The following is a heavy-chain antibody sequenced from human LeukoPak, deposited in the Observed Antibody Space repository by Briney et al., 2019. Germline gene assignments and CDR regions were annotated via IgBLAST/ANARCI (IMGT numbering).Heavy chain of an antibody. CDR2: ISGSGGST. Sequence: GGSLGLSCAASGFTFSSYGMSWVRQAPGKGLEWVLAISGSGGSTYYADSVKGRFTISRDNSKNTLYLQMNSLRAEDTAVYYCARVVPPTDYGSGSYFWDPYYFDYWGQGTLVTVSS. V-gene: IGHV3-23*01. CDR1: GFTFSSYG. D-gene: IGHD3-10*01. J-gene: IGHJ4*02. CDR3: ARVVPPTDYGSGSYFWDPYYFDY.